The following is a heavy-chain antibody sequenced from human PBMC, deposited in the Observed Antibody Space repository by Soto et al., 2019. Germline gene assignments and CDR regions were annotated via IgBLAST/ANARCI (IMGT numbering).Heavy chain of an antibody. Sequence: ASVKVSCKASGYTFTSYGISWVRQAPGQGLEWMGWMNPNSGNTGYAQKFQGRVTMTRNTSISTAYMELSSLRSEDTAVYYCARVVDIVATIASPYSWFDPWGQGTLVTVSS. CDR2: MNPNSGNT. CDR3: ARVVDIVATIASPYSWFDP. D-gene: IGHD5-12*01. CDR1: GYTFTSYG. J-gene: IGHJ5*02. V-gene: IGHV1-8*02.